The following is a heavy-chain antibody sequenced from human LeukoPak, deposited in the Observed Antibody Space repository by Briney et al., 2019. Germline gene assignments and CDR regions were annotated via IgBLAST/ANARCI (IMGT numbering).Heavy chain of an antibody. CDR1: GFTFNNYN. CDR3: ARAGVRYGDYSYLSGGGNDY. Sequence: GGSLRLSCAASGFTFNNYNMNWVRQAPGRALEWVSSITSSGTYIFYADSVKGRFTISRDNAKNSLYLQMNSVRSEDTAVYYCARAGVRYGDYSYLSGGGNDYWGQGTLVTVSS. CDR2: ITSSGTYI. D-gene: IGHD4-17*01. V-gene: IGHV3-21*04. J-gene: IGHJ4*02.